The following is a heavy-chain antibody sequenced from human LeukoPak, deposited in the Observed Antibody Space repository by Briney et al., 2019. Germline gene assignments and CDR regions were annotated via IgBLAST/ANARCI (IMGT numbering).Heavy chain of an antibody. V-gene: IGHV3-48*04. D-gene: IGHD3-9*01. Sequence: GGSLRLSCAASGFDFSTYSIDWVRQAPGKGLEWVSYITNGGSTIHHADSVKGRFTISRDNAKKTLYLQMNSLRAEDTAVYYCARSIGLTGGGVDVWGQGTTVTVSS. CDR1: GFDFSTYS. CDR3: ARSIGLTGGGVDV. CDR2: ITNGGSTI. J-gene: IGHJ6*02.